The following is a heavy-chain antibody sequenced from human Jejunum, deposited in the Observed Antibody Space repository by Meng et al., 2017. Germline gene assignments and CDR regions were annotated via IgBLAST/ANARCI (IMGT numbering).Heavy chain of an antibody. CDR2: INGDNGDT. CDR3: ARILPHSSGDKRGLDY. D-gene: IGHD1-26*01. V-gene: IGHV1-18*01. CDR1: GYTFTSFA. Sequence: QGQLVQSGAEGEKPGASVKVVCKASGYTFTSFAINWVRQAPGQGLEWMGWINGDNGDTNNQQNFQGRLIMTTDTSTSTAYMELRSLRSDDTAVYYCARILPHSSGDKRGLDYWGQGTLVTVSS. J-gene: IGHJ4*02.